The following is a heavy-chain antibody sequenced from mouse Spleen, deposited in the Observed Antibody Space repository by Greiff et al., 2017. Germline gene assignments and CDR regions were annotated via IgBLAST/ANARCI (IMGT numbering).Heavy chain of an antibody. V-gene: IGHV1-64*01. CDR2: IHPNSGST. CDR1: GYTFTSYW. Sequence: QVQLQQPGAELVKPGASVKLSCKASGYTFTSYWMHWVKQRPGQGLEWIGMIHPNSGSTNYNEKFKSKATLTVDKSSSTAYMQLSSLTSEDSAGYYCASSQSYGSSRAWFAYWGQGALVTGSA. J-gene: IGHJ3*01. CDR3: ASSQSYGSSRAWFAY. D-gene: IGHD1-1*01.